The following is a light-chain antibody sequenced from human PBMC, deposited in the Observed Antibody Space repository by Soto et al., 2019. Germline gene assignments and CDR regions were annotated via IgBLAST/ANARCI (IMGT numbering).Light chain of an antibody. Sequence: EIVLTQSPGTLSLSPGERATLSCRASQSVSSTYLAWDQQNPGQAPRLLISGASSRAPGIPDMFSGSGSGTDFTLTISRLESEDFAVYFCQQYGSSSYTFGQRTKLEIK. CDR3: QQYGSSSYT. CDR2: GAS. CDR1: QSVSSTY. J-gene: IGKJ2*01. V-gene: IGKV3-20*01.